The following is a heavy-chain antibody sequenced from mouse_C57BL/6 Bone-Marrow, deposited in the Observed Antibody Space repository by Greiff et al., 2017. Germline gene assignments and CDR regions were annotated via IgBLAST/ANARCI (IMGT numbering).Heavy chain of an antibody. Sequence: EVKLMESGPELVKPGASVKISCKASGYSFTDYNMNWVKQSNGKSLEWIGAINPNYGTTSYNQKFKGKATLTVDQSSSTAYMQLNSLTSEDSAVYYCARGRTVGFAYWGQGTLVTVSA. CDR1: GYSFTDYN. CDR2: INPNYGTT. D-gene: IGHD1-1*01. V-gene: IGHV1-39*01. J-gene: IGHJ3*01. CDR3: ARGRTVGFAY.